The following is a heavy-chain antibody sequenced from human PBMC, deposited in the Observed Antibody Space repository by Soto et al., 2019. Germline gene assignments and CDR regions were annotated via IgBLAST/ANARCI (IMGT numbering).Heavy chain of an antibody. CDR2: IYYSGST. V-gene: IGHV4-59*01. Sequence: SETLSLTCTVSGGSISSYYWSWIRQPPGKGLESIGYIYYSGSTNYNPSLKSRVTISVDTSKNQFSLKLSSVTAADTAVYYCARSYCGGDCYPTYDAFDIWGQGTMVTVSS. J-gene: IGHJ3*02. D-gene: IGHD2-21*02. CDR1: GGSISSYY. CDR3: ARSYCGGDCYPTYDAFDI.